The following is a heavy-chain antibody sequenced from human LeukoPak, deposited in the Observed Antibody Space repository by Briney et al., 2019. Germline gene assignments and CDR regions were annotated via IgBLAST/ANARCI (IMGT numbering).Heavy chain of an antibody. CDR1: GGSFSGYF. Sequence: SETLSLTCAVYGGSFSGYFWSWFHQPPGKGLEWIGEINRSGSTNYNSSLSLKSRVTISVDTSKNQFSLKLSSVTAADTAVYYCAVSAAALFDPWGQGTLVTVSS. V-gene: IGHV4-34*01. D-gene: IGHD6-6*01. J-gene: IGHJ5*02. CDR2: INRSGST. CDR3: AVSAAALFDP.